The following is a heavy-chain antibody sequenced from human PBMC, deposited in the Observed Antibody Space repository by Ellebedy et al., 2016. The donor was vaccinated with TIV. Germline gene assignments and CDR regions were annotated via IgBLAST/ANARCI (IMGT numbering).Heavy chain of an antibody. CDR1: GYTFTSYG. D-gene: IGHD5-24*01. CDR2: IIPIFGTA. CDR3: ARERDGYEISGY. J-gene: IGHJ4*02. Sequence: ASVKVSCKASGYTFTSYGISWVRQAPGQGLEWMGGIIPIFGTANYAQKLQGRVTITADESTSTAYMELSSLRSEDTAVYYCARERDGYEISGYWGQGTLVTVSS. V-gene: IGHV1-69*13.